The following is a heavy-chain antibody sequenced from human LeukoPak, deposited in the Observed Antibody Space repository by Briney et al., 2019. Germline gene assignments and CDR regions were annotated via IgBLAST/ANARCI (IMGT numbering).Heavy chain of an antibody. CDR2: INPNSGDT. CDR1: GYTFTGYI. CDR3: ARDLVDTAMWEFDY. D-gene: IGHD5-18*01. Sequence: ASVKVSCKASGYTFTGYIMHWVRQAPGQGLEWMVWINPNSGDTKYTQKFQGRVTLTRDTSISTAYMELNRLRSDDTAVYYCARDLVDTAMWEFDYWGQGTLVTVSS. J-gene: IGHJ4*02. V-gene: IGHV1-2*02.